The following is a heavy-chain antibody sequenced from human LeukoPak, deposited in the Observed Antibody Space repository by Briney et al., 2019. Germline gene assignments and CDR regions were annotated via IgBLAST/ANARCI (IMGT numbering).Heavy chain of an antibody. J-gene: IGHJ4*02. D-gene: IGHD6-13*01. CDR3: ARDSIRQQLYYFDY. V-gene: IGHV3-30*02. Sequence: GGSLRLSCAASGFTFSSYGMHWVRQAPGKGLEWVAFTRYDESNKYYADSVKGRFSISRDNSKNTLYLQMDSLRADDTAVYFCARDSIRQQLYYFDYWGRGTLVTVSS. CDR2: TRYDESNK. CDR1: GFTFSSYG.